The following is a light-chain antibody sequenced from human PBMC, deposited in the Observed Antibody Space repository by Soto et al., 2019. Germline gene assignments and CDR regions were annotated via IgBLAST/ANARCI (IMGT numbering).Light chain of an antibody. CDR1: QSVSSSY. V-gene: IGKV3D-20*01. Sequence: EIVLTQSPATLSLSPGERATLSCGASQSVSSSYLAWYQQKPGLAPRLLIYDASSRATGIPDSFSGSGSGTDFTLTISRLEPEDFAAYYCQQYGSSPPITFGQGTRLEIK. CDR3: QQYGSSPPIT. J-gene: IGKJ5*01. CDR2: DAS.